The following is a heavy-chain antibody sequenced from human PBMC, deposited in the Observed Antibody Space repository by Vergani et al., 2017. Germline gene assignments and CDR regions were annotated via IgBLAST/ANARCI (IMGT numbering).Heavy chain of an antibody. J-gene: IGHJ5*02. D-gene: IGHD3-10*01. V-gene: IGHV4-4*07. Sequence: QVQMQESGPGLVKTSETLSLTCSASGAPISYWCWSWLRQPAGKGLEWIGRLCPSGSTNYKPSLKSRVTMSVDTSKNQLSLKMISMTAADTAVYYCVRDSWRSDLRGVYWFDTWGQGTLVSVSS. CDR2: LCPSGST. CDR1: GAPISYWC. CDR3: VRDSWRSDLRGVYWFDT.